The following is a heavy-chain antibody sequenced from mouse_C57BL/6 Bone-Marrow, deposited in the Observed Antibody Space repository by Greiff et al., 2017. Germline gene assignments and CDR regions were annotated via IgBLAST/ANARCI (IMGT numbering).Heavy chain of an antibody. CDR3: TRDYYYGSRFAY. Sequence: EVQVVESGEGLVKPGGSLKLSCAASGFTFSSYAMSWVRQTPEKRLEWVAYISSGGDYIYYAATVKGRFTISRDNARNTLYLQMSSLKSEDTAMYYCTRDYYYGSRFAYWGQGTLVTVSA. CDR2: ISSGGDYI. V-gene: IGHV5-9-1*02. J-gene: IGHJ3*01. CDR1: GFTFSSYA. D-gene: IGHD1-1*01.